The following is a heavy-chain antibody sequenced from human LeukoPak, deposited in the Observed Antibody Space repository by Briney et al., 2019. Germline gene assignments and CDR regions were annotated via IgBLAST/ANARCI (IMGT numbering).Heavy chain of an antibody. V-gene: IGHV3-7*01. D-gene: IGHD2-15*01. CDR1: GFTFSSHW. Sequence: GGSLRLSCAAPGFTFSSHWMSWVRQAPLKGLEWVANIKQDGSDKYYVDSVKGRSTISKDNAKNSLYLQMNSLRADDTAVYYCARYGCTGGSCFDYWGQGTLVTVSS. CDR2: IKQDGSDK. CDR3: ARYGCTGGSCFDY. J-gene: IGHJ4*02.